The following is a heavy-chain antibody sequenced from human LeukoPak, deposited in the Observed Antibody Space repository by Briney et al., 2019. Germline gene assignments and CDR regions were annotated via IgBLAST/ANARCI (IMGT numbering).Heavy chain of an antibody. CDR1: GFTFSSYA. Sequence: QPGGSLRLSCAASGFTFSSYAMHWVRQAPGKGLEWVAVISYDGSNKYYADSVKGRFSISRDNSKNTLFLQMNSLRPEDAAIYYCARAPVTTCRGTFCYPFDYWGLGTLVTVSS. D-gene: IGHD1-1*01. CDR2: ISYDGSNK. J-gene: IGHJ4*02. V-gene: IGHV3-30*04. CDR3: ARAPVTTCRGTFCYPFDY.